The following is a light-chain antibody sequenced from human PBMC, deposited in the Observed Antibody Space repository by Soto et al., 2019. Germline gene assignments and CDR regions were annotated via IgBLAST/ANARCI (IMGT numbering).Light chain of an antibody. CDR1: QSVLHSSSNRNY. V-gene: IGKV4-1*01. J-gene: IGKJ1*01. CDR2: WAS. CDR3: QQYYNYPPWT. Sequence: DIVMTQSPDSLVVSLGERATINCKSSQSVLHSSSNRNYLAWYQQKPGQQPKLLIYWASIRESGVPERFSGSGSWTDFTLTISSLQADDVAVYYCQQYYNYPPWTFGQGTKVDIK.